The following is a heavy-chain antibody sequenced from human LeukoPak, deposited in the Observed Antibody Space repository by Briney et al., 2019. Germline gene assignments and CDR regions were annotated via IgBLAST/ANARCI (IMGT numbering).Heavy chain of an antibody. CDR1: GGSFSGYY. V-gene: IGHV4-34*01. Sequence: SETLSLTCAGYGGSFSGYYWSWIRQPPGKGLEWIGEINHSGSTNYNPSLKSRVTISVDTSKNQFSLKLSSVTAADTAVYYCARGTRWLRFPHYWGQGTLVTVSS. J-gene: IGHJ4*02. CDR2: INHSGST. CDR3: ARGTRWLRFPHY. D-gene: IGHD5-12*01.